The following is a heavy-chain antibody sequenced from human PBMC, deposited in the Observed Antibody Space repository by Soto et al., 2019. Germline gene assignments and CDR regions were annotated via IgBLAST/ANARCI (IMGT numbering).Heavy chain of an antibody. CDR3: ARERDDDSSERSYGMDV. CDR1: GFTFRSYS. CDR2: ISSSSTI. Sequence: VGSLRLSCAASGFTFRSYSMNWVRQAPGKGLEWVSYISSSSTIYYADSVKGRFTISRDNAKNSLYLQMNSLRDEDTAVYYCARERDDDSSERSYGMDVWGQGTTVTVSS. D-gene: IGHD3-22*01. J-gene: IGHJ6*02. V-gene: IGHV3-48*02.